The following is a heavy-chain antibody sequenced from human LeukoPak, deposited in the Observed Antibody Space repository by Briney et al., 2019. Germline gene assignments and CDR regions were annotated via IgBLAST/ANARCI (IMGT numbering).Heavy chain of an antibody. J-gene: IGHJ5*02. CDR1: GGSISSYY. V-gene: IGHV4-59*08. Sequence: SETLSLTCTVSGGSISSYYWSWTRQPPGKGLEWIGYIYYSGSTNYNPSLKSRVTISVDTSKNQFSLKLSSVTAADTAVYYCARVLGYCTNGVCYKNWFDPWGQGTLVTVSS. D-gene: IGHD2-8*01. CDR2: IYYSGST. CDR3: ARVLGYCTNGVCYKNWFDP.